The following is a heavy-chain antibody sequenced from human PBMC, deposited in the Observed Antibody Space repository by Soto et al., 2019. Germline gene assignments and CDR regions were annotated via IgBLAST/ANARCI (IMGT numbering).Heavy chain of an antibody. V-gene: IGHV1-2*04. J-gene: IGHJ6*02. Sequence: ASVKVSCKASGYTFTGYYMHWVRQAPGQGLEWMGWINPNSGGTNYAQKFQGWVTMTRDTSISTAYMELSRLRSDDTAVYYCARVGRVHFGVVISDGMDVWGQGTTVTVSS. CDR1: GYTFTGYY. CDR3: ARVGRVHFGVVISDGMDV. CDR2: INPNSGGT. D-gene: IGHD3-3*01.